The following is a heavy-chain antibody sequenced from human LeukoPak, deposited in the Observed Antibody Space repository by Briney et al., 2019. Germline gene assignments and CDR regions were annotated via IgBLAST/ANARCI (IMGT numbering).Heavy chain of an antibody. CDR2: IFYSGRN. Sequence: SETLSLTCTVSGGSISTNYWSWIRQPPGKGLEWIGNIFYSGRNNYNPSLRSRVTMSVDTSKNQFSLKLSSVTAADTAVYYCARERYYYDSSSEGNYWGQGTLVTVSS. J-gene: IGHJ4*02. CDR3: ARERYYYDSSSEGNY. D-gene: IGHD3-22*01. CDR1: GGSISTNY. V-gene: IGHV4-59*08.